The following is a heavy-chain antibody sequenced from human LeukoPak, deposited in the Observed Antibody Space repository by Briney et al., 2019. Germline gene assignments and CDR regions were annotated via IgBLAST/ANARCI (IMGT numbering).Heavy chain of an antibody. J-gene: IGHJ6*03. D-gene: IGHD2-2*01. V-gene: IGHV3-21*01. Sequence: GGSLRLSCAASGFTFSSYSMNWVRQAPGKGLEWVSSITGGSNYIYYADSMKGRFTISRDNAENSLYLQMNHLRDEDTAVYYCARDRELAHCVTTSCDHYYYYYYMDVWGKGTTVTVSS. CDR3: ARDRELAHCVTTSCDHYYYYYYMDV. CDR2: ITGGSNYI. CDR1: GFTFSSYS.